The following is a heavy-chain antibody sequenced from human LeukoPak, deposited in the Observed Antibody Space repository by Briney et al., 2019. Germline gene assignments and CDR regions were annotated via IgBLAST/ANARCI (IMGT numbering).Heavy chain of an antibody. CDR2: IYNIGNT. CDR1: GGSISSRGYS. V-gene: IGHV4-30-2*01. CDR3: ASGSGSSFNYFDY. J-gene: IGHJ4*02. Sequence: PSETLSLTCAVSGGSISSRGYSWSWIRQPPGKGLEWIGYIYNIGNTSYNPSLKSRVTISVDRSRNQFSLKLSSVTAADTAMYYCASGSGSSFNYFDYWGQGTLVTVSS. D-gene: IGHD3-22*01.